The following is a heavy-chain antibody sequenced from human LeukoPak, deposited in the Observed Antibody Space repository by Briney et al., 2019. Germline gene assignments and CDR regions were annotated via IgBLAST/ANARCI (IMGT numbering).Heavy chain of an antibody. J-gene: IGHJ6*02. CDR3: ARDRGSGWYNGMDV. D-gene: IGHD6-19*01. CDR1: GFTLSNYG. CDR2: TWYDGSKE. Sequence: GGSLRLSCAASGFTLSNYGMHWVRQAPGKGLEWVAVTWYDGSKEYYADSVKGRFTISRDKSKKTLYLQMNSLRVEDTAVYYCARDRGSGWYNGMDVWGQGTTVTVSS. V-gene: IGHV3-33*01.